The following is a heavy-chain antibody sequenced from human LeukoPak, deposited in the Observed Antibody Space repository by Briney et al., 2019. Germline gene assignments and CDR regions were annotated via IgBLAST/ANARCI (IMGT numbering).Heavy chain of an antibody. CDR3: ARVDCSGGSCYFDY. Sequence: GGSLRLSCAASGFTFSRYWMHWVLQTPGKGLVWVSRINSDGSSTRYADSVKGRFTISRDNAKNTLDLQMSSLRAEDTAVYYCARVDCSGGSCYFDYWGQGTLVTVSS. CDR1: GFTFSRYW. D-gene: IGHD2-15*01. CDR2: INSDGSST. J-gene: IGHJ4*02. V-gene: IGHV3-74*01.